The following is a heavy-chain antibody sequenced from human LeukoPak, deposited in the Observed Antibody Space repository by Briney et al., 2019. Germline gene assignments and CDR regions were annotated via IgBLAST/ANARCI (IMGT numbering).Heavy chain of an antibody. J-gene: IGHJ4*02. CDR2: IIGSDGTS. CDR3: AKSLGVGGYTRYKGFDQ. V-gene: IGHV3-23*01. CDR1: GFTFNSFA. D-gene: IGHD3-16*02. Sequence: GGSLRLSCAASGFTFNSFAMNWVRQAPGKGLEWVSSIIGSDGTSHYADFVKGRFTISRDNSKNTLYLQMNSLRAEDTAAYYCAKSLGVGGYTRYKGFDQWGQGTLVVVSS.